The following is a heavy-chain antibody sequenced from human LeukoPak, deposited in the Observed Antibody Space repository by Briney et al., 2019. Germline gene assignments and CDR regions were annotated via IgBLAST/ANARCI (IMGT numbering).Heavy chain of an antibody. CDR3: AKGHYMDV. CDR2: ISSNSGSYI. CDR1: GFTFSSYS. Sequence: PGGSLRLSCAASGFTFSSYSMNWVRQAPGKGLEWVSSISSNSGSYIYYADSVKGRFTISRDNAKNSLYLQMNSLRAEDTAVYYCAKGHYMDVWGKGTTVTVPS. J-gene: IGHJ6*03. V-gene: IGHV3-21*01.